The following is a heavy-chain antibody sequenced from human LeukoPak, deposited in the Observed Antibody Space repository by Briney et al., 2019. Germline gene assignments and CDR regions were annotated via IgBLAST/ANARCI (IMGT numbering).Heavy chain of an antibody. CDR1: GGSISSYY. D-gene: IGHD3-3*01. V-gene: IGHV4-59*01. CDR2: IYYSGST. J-gene: IGHJ3*02. Sequence: SETLSLTCTVSGGSISSYYWSWIRQPPGKGLEWIGYIYYSGSTNYNPSLKSRVTISVDTSKNQFSLKLSSVTAADTAVYYCARATFWSGGADIWGQGTMVTVSS. CDR3: ARATFWSGGADI.